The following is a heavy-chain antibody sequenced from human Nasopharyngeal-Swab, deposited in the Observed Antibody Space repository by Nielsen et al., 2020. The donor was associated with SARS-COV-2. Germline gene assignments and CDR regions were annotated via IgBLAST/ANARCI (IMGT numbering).Heavy chain of an antibody. CDR3: ARLPSTLPDY. Sequence: KVSCKGSGYSFTSYWIGWVRQMPWKGLEWMGIIYPGDSDTRKSPSFQGQVTISADKSISTAYLQWSSLKASDTVMYYCARLPSTLPDYWGQGTLVTVSS. J-gene: IGHJ4*02. CDR1: GYSFTSYW. D-gene: IGHD5/OR15-5a*01. V-gene: IGHV5-51*01. CDR2: IYPGDSDT.